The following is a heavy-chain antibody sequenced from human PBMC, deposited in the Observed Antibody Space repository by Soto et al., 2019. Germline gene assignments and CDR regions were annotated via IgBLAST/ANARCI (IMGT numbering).Heavy chain of an antibody. V-gene: IGHV3-33*01. Sequence: GGSLRLSCAASGFTFSSFGMHWVRQAPGKGLEWVAVIWYDGSNKYYADSVKGRFTISRDNSKNTLYLKMNSLRAEDTAVYYCARCEAPMLYYNRYYYYGMGVWGQGTTVTVSS. CDR2: IWYDGSNK. J-gene: IGHJ6*02. CDR3: ARCEAPMLYYNRYYYYGMGV. CDR1: GFTFSSFG. D-gene: IGHD2-8*01.